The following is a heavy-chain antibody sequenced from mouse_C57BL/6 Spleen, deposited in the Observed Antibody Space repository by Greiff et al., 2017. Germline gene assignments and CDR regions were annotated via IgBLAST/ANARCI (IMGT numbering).Heavy chain of an antibody. CDR3: AREDGNYFDY. D-gene: IGHD2-1*01. J-gene: IGHJ2*01. CDR1: GFTFSDYY. CDR2: INYDGSST. Sequence: EVKLVESEGGLVQPGSSMTLSCTASGFTFSDYYMAWVRQVPEKGLEWVANINYDGSSTYYLDSLKSRFIISRDNAKNILYLQMSSLKSEDTATYYCAREDGNYFDYWGQGTTLTVSS. V-gene: IGHV5-16*01.